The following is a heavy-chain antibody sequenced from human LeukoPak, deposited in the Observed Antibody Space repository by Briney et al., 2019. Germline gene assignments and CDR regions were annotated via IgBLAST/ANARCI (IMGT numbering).Heavy chain of an antibody. V-gene: IGHV1-18*01. D-gene: IGHD4-11*01. CDR1: GGTFSSYA. J-gene: IGHJ5*02. CDR2: ISAYNGNT. Sequence: ASVKVSCKASGGTFSSYAISWVRQAPGQGLEWMGWISAYNGNTNYAQKLQGRATMTTDTSTSTAYMELRSLRSDDTAVYYCARGTTVTNNWFDPWGQGTLVTVSS. CDR3: ARGTTVTNNWFDP.